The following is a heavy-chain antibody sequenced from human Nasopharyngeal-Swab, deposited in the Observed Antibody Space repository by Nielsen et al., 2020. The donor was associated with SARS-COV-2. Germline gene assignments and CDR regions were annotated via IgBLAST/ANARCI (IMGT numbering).Heavy chain of an antibody. D-gene: IGHD1-1*01. CDR3: ARQPWVRGPDH. J-gene: IGHJ4*02. CDR2: ISGSGRST. CDR1: GFTFSDFY. Sequence: GGSLRLSCAASGFTFSDFYMSWIRQAPGKGLEWVAYISGSGRSTNYAGSVMGRFTISRDNSEKTVFLQMDSLRADDTAVYYCARQPWVRGPDHWGQGTLVNVSS. V-gene: IGHV3-11*03.